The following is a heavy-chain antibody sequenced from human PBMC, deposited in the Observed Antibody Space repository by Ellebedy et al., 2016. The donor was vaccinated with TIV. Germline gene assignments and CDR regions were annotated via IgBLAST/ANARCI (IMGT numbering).Heavy chain of an antibody. J-gene: IGHJ4*02. CDR3: ARASAGLDY. CDR1: GFTFSGHW. CDR2: INTDGSAT. Sequence: GESLKISCAVSGFTFSGHWMHWARQVPGKGLVWVAHINTDGSATYYADSVKGRFTISRDNAKNTLYLQMNSLGAEDTAVYYCARASAGLDYWGQGTLVTVSS. D-gene: IGHD6-13*01. V-gene: IGHV3-74*01.